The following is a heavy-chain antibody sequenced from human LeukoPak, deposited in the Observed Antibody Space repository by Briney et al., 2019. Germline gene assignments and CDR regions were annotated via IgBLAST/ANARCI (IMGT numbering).Heavy chain of an antibody. J-gene: IGHJ4*02. D-gene: IGHD3-22*01. CDR3: ARDPDSSGFDY. Sequence: GGSLRLSCAASGFTVSSNYMSWVRQAPGKGLEWVSVIYSGGSTYYADSVKGRFTISRDNSKSTLYLQMNSLRAEDTAVYYCARDPDSSGFDYWGQGTLVTVSS. V-gene: IGHV3-66*02. CDR1: GFTVSSNY. CDR2: IYSGGST.